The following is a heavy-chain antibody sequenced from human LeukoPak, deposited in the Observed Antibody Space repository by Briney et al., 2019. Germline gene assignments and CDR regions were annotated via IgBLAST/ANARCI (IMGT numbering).Heavy chain of an antibody. J-gene: IGHJ4*02. CDR3: ATYSSGWLFDY. Sequence: ASVKVSCKASGGTFSSYAISWVRQVPGQGLEWMGGIIPIFGTANYAQKFQGRVTITTDESTSTAYMELSSLRSEDTAVYYCATYSSGWLFDYWGQGTLVTVSS. CDR2: IIPIFGTA. CDR1: GGTFSSYA. V-gene: IGHV1-69*05. D-gene: IGHD6-19*01.